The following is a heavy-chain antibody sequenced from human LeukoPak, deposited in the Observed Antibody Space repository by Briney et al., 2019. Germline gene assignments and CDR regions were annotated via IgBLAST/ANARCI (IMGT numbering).Heavy chain of an antibody. D-gene: IGHD1-20*01. CDR3: ARASITGTRVDY. CDR2: IIPIFGTA. CDR1: GGTFSSYA. Sequence: ASXXVSCKASGGTFSSYAISWVRQAPGQGLEWMGRIIPIFGTANYAQKFQGRVTITTDESTSTAYMELSSLRSEDTAVYYCARASITGTRVDYWGQGTLVTVSS. J-gene: IGHJ4*02. V-gene: IGHV1-69*05.